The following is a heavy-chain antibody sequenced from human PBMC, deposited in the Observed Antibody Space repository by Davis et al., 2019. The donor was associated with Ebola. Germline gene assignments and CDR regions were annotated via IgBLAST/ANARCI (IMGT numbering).Heavy chain of an antibody. CDR1: GFTFDDYA. D-gene: IGHD3-10*01. J-gene: IGHJ4*02. CDR2: ISGDGGST. Sequence: GESLKISCAASGFTFDDYAMHWVRQAPGKGLEWVSLISGDGGSTYYADSVKGRFTISRDNSKNTLYLQMNSLRAEDTAVYYCAKGIAPYYYGSGSYFVFVNWGQGTLVTVSS. CDR3: AKGIAPYYYGSGSYFVFVN. V-gene: IGHV3-43*02.